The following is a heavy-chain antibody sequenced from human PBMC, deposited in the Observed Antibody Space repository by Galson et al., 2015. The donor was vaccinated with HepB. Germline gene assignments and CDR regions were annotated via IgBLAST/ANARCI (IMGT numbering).Heavy chain of an antibody. CDR2: IRSKTNTYAT. Sequence: SLRLSCAASGFIFTDSAVHWVRQAPGKGLEWVGRIRSKTNTYATTYIASVKGRFTISRDDSKNTAYLQMNSLRTEDTAVYHCTGDSSGYFRRNFWGHGTLVTVSS. J-gene: IGHJ4*01. V-gene: IGHV3-73*01. CDR3: TGDSSGYFRRNF. CDR1: GFIFTDSA. D-gene: IGHD3-22*01.